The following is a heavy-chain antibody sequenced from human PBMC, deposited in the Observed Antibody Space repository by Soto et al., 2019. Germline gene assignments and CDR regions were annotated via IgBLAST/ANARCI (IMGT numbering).Heavy chain of an antibody. Sequence: PGGSLRLSCAASGFTFSNYAMGWVRQAPGKGLEWVAIISGDGVGTSHADSVKGRFSISRDNSKDTLLLQMTSLRVEDTAVYYCAKKVPGSNPLDSWGQGALVTVSS. CDR1: GFTFSNYA. V-gene: IGHV3-23*01. CDR2: ISGDGVGT. D-gene: IGHD1-1*01. CDR3: AKKVPGSNPLDS. J-gene: IGHJ4*02.